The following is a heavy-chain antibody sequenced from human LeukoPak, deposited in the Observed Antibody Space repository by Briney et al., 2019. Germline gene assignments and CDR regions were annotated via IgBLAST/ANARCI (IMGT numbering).Heavy chain of an antibody. D-gene: IGHD6-6*01. CDR3: TTEKDSSSSFLDY. CDR1: GFTFSSYA. Sequence: GGSLRLSCAASGFTFSSYAMSWVRQAPGKGLEWVGRIKSKTDGGTTDYAAPVKGRFTISRDDSKNTLYLQMNSLKTEDTAVYYCTTEKDSSSSFLDYWGQGTLVTVSS. CDR2: IKSKTDGGTT. J-gene: IGHJ4*02. V-gene: IGHV3-15*01.